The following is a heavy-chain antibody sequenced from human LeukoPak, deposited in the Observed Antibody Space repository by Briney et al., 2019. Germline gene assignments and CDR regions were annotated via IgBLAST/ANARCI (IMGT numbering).Heavy chain of an antibody. CDR2: INHSGST. CDR1: GGSFSGYY. CDR3: ARGPYIAAAGTSWFDP. J-gene: IGHJ5*02. D-gene: IGHD6-13*01. Sequence: SESLSLNCAVYGGSFSGYYWSWIRQPPGQGLEWIGEINHSGSTNYNPSLKSRVTISVDTSKNQFSLKLSSVTAADTAVYYCARGPYIAAAGTSWFDPWGQGTLVTVSS. V-gene: IGHV4-34*01.